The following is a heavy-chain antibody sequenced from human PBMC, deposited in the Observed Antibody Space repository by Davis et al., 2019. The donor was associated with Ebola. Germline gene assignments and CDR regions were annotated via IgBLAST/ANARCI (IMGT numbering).Heavy chain of an antibody. CDR3: ARQGGPETTLDS. V-gene: IGHV4-59*08. CDR2: IHYSGTT. Sequence: SETLSLTCTVSGGSLSSYYCSWIRQPPGKGLEWIGYIHYSGTTNYNPSLKSRVTISVDTPNNQFSLKLTSVTAADTALYYCARQGGPETTLDSWGQGRLVTVSS. D-gene: IGHD1-14*01. CDR1: GGSLSSYY. J-gene: IGHJ4*02.